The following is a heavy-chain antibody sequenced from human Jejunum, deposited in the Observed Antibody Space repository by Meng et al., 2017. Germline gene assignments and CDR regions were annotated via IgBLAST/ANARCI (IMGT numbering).Heavy chain of an antibody. D-gene: IGHD2-21*01. CDR2: IHFTGTT. J-gene: IGHJ5*02. CDR1: GGSLTGYY. Sequence: QLKQWGAGLLKPSASLSPTGVVHGGSLTGYYWSWLRQAPESGLEYIGDIHFTGTTTYMPSVRSRLTISLDRSNNQLSLNLQSVTAADTGTYYCVRRRGGASSFFDLWGPGTLVTVSS. V-gene: IGHV4-34*01. CDR3: VRRRGGASSFFDL.